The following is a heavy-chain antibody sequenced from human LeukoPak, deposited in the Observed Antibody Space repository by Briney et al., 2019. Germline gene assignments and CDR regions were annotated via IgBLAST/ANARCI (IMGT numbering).Heavy chain of an antibody. CDR3: ASSTYYDILTGYPDYFDY. Sequence: SETLSLTCTVSGGSISSYYWSWIRQPPGKGLEWIGYIYYSGSTNYNPSLKSRVTISVDTSKNQFSLKLSSVTAADTAVYYCASSTYYDILTGYPDYFDYWGQGTLVTVSS. D-gene: IGHD3-9*01. J-gene: IGHJ4*02. V-gene: IGHV4-59*01. CDR1: GGSISSYY. CDR2: IYYSGST.